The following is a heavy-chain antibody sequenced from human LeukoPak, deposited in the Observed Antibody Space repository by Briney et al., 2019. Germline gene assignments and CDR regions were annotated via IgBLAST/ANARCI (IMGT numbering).Heavy chain of an antibody. CDR3: AKGAWSYGGPLPLDY. D-gene: IGHD4-23*01. CDR1: GFTFSSYA. V-gene: IGHV3-23*01. J-gene: IGHJ4*02. CDR2: ISGSGGST. Sequence: PGGSLRLSCAASGFTFSSYAMSWVRQAPGKGLEWVPAISGSGGSTYYADSVKGRFTISRDNSKNTLYLQMNSVRAEDTAVYYCAKGAWSYGGPLPLDYWGQRTLVTVSS.